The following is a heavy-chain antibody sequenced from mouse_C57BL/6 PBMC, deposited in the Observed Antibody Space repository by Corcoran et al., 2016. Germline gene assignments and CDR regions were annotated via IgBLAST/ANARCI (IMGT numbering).Heavy chain of an antibody. CDR1: GYTFTDYY. J-gene: IGHJ2*01. CDR3: ARYDGYPYYFDY. CDR2: INPYNGGT. V-gene: IGHV1-19*01. D-gene: IGHD2-3*01. Sequence: EVQLQQSGPVLVKHGASVKKSCKASGYTFTDYYLNWVKQSHGKSLEWIGVINPYNGGTSYNQQVKGKATLTVDKSSSTAYMELNSLTSEDSAVYYCARYDGYPYYFDYWGQGTTLTVSS.